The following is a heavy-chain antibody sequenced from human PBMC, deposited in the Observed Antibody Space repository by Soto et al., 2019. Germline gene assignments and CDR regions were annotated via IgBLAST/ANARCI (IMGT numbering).Heavy chain of an antibody. Sequence: QVQLVESGGGVVQPGRSLRLSCAASGFTFSSYGMHWVRQAPGKGLEWVAVISYDGSNKYYADSVKGRFTISRDNSKNTLYLQMNSLRAEDTAVYYCAKDRYYDSSGGVDYWGQGTLVTVSS. CDR3: AKDRYYDSSGGVDY. D-gene: IGHD3-22*01. J-gene: IGHJ4*02. V-gene: IGHV3-30*18. CDR1: GFTFSSYG. CDR2: ISYDGSNK.